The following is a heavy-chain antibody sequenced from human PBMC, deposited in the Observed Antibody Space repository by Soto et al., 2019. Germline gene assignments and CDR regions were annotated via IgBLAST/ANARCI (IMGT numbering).Heavy chain of an antibody. CDR3: AAYSGTTGGLDP. J-gene: IGHJ5*02. V-gene: IGHV3-53*01. D-gene: IGHD5-12*01. CDR1: GFTVGSNH. Sequence: ESGGGLIQPGGSLRLSCEASGFTVGSNHMSWVRQAPGKGLEWVSIILSGGSIYYADSVRGRFTISRDNSRNTVSLQMNSLRAEDTAMYFCAAYSGTTGGLDPWGQGALVTVSS. CDR2: ILSGGSI.